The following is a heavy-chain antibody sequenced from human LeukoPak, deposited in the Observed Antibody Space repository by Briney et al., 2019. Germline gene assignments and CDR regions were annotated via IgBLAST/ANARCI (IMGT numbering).Heavy chain of an antibody. CDR3: VRSGYCYGGTCHSGAFDI. V-gene: IGHV1-69*06. CDR1: GGTFNSYA. J-gene: IGHJ3*02. CDR2: IIPIFGTA. Sequence: SVKVSCKASGGTFNSYAISWVRQPPGQGLEWMGGIIPIFGTANYAQKFQGRVTITADKSTSTAYVELRSLRSEETAVYYCVRSGYCYGGTCHSGAFDIWGQGTVVTVS. D-gene: IGHD2-15*01.